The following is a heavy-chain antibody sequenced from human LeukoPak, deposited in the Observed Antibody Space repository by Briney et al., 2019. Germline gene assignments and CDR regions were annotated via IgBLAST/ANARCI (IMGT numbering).Heavy chain of an antibody. CDR3: TFDYGGNTGYFQH. Sequence: GGSLRLSXTASGFTFGNYAMSWVRQAPGKGLEWVGFIRSKAYGGTTEYAASVKGRFTTSRDDSKSIAYLQMNSLKTEDTAVYYCTFDYGGNTGYFQHWGQGTLVTVSS. J-gene: IGHJ1*01. V-gene: IGHV3-49*04. CDR1: GFTFGNYA. CDR2: IRSKAYGGTT. D-gene: IGHD4-23*01.